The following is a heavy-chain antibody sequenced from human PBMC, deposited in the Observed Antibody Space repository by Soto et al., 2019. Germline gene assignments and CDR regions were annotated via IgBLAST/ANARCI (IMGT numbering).Heavy chain of an antibody. J-gene: IGHJ4*02. CDR3: AKALRGYCSGGSCYPFDY. CDR1: GFTFSSYA. V-gene: IGHV3-23*01. D-gene: IGHD2-15*01. Sequence: EVQLLESGGGLVQPGGSLRLSCAASGFTFSSYAMSWVRQAPGKGLEWVSAISGSGGSTYYADSVKGRFTISRDNSKNTLYLQMNSLRAEDTAVYYYAKALRGYCSGGSCYPFDYWGQGTLVTVSS. CDR2: ISGSGGST.